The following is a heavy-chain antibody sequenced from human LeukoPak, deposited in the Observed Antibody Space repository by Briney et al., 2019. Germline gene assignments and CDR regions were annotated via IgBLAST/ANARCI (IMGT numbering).Heavy chain of an antibody. CDR3: ATSIAARPSDY. CDR1: DGSFSGYY. J-gene: IGHJ4*02. Sequence: PSETLSLTCAVYDGSFSGYYWSWIRQPPGKGLEWIGEINHSGSTNYNPSLKSRVTISVDTSKNQFSLKLSSVTAADTAVYYCATSIAARPSDYWGQGTLVTVSS. CDR2: INHSGST. V-gene: IGHV4-34*01. D-gene: IGHD6-6*01.